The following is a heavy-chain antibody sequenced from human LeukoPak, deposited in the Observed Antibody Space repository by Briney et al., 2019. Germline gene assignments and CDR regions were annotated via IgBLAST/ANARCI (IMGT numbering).Heavy chain of an antibody. D-gene: IGHD3-10*01. Sequence: GGSLRLSCEGSAFIFSGHWMNWVRQTPGKGLEWVSSISSSSSYIYYADSVKGRFTISRDNAKNSLYLQMNSLRAEDTAVYYCARDWATGYYYGSGSSRNWFDPWGQGTLVTVSS. V-gene: IGHV3-21*01. J-gene: IGHJ5*02. CDR2: ISSSSSYI. CDR1: AFIFSGHW. CDR3: ARDWATGYYYGSGSSRNWFDP.